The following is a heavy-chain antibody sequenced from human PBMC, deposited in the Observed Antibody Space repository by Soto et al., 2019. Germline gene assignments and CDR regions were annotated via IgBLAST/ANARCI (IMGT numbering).Heavy chain of an antibody. CDR2: TNQDGSEK. Sequence: EVHLVESGGGLVQTGGSLRLSCAISESTISRDWMNWVRQAPGKGLEWVADTNQDGSEKYYADSVKGRFTIFRDNAKKTLYLQMMSLRAGDTAMYYCSGGVGDAFWGQGTLVTVSS. CDR1: ESTISRDW. V-gene: IGHV3-7*01. CDR3: SGGVGDAF. D-gene: IGHD1-26*01. J-gene: IGHJ4*02.